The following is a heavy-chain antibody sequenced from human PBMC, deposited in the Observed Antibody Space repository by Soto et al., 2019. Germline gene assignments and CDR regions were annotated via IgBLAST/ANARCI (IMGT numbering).Heavy chain of an antibody. Sequence: YSMNWVRQAPGKGLEWVSYISSSSSAIYYADSVKGRFTISRDNAKNSLFLQMNSLRAEDTAVYYYERGRAENHNPDYWGQGTLVTVSS. V-gene: IGHV3-48*01. CDR3: ERGRAENHNPDY. J-gene: IGHJ4*02. D-gene: IGHD1-20*01. CDR2: ISSSSSAI. CDR1: YS.